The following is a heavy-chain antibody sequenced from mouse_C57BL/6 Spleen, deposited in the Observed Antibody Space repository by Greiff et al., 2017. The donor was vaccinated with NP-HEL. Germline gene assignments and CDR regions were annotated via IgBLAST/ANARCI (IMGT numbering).Heavy chain of an antibody. CDR2: IYPGNSDT. CDR3: TRFLITTVVAPDY. V-gene: IGHV1-5*01. J-gene: IGHJ2*01. Sequence: EVQLQQSGTVLARPGASVKMSCKTSGYTFTSYWMHWVKQRPGQGLEWIGAIYPGNSDTSYNQKFKGKAKLTAVTSASTAYMELSSMTNEDSAVYYCTRFLITTVVAPDYWGQGTTLTVSS. D-gene: IGHD1-1*01. CDR1: GYTFTSYW.